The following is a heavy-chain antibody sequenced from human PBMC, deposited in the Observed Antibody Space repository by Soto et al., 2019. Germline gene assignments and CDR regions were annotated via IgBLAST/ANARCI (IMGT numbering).Heavy chain of an antibody. CDR1: GYTFTDYY. J-gene: IGHJ5*02. CDR2: INPNSGGT. CDR3: ARGDVRVVASFDP. V-gene: IGHV1-2*02. Sequence: QVQLVQSGAEVKKPGASVKVSCKASGYTFTDYYIHWVRQAPGQGLEWMGWINPNSGGTNYAQKFQGRGTMTRDTSISTAYMELSRLISGDTAVYYCARGDVRVVASFDPWGQGALVTVSS. D-gene: IGHD2-15*01.